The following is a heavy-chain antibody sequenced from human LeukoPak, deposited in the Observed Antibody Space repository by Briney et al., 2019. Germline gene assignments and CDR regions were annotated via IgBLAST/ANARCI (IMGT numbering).Heavy chain of an antibody. J-gene: IGHJ4*02. D-gene: IGHD3-10*01. CDR2: ISPSGGIT. CDR3: AKRGPGSPESGKYYFDY. Sequence: PGGSLRLSCAASGFTFSSHGMNWVRQAPGKGLEWVSGISPSGGITYYTDSVKGRFTISRDNSKNTVSLQMNSLRAEDTAVYYCAKRGPGSPESGKYYFDYWGQGTLVTVSS. CDR1: GFTFSSHG. V-gene: IGHV3-23*01.